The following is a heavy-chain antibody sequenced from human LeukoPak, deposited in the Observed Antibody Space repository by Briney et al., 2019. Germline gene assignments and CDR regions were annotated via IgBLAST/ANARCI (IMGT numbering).Heavy chain of an antibody. D-gene: IGHD3-22*01. V-gene: IGHV4-59*01. CDR3: ARSNYYDSSGFFDY. Sequence: PSETLSLTCTVSGGSISYYYWSWIRQPPGKGLEWFGYIYYSGSTNYNPSLKSRVTISADTSKNQLSLKLTSVTAADTAAYYCARSNYYDSSGFFDYWGQGTLVSASS. CDR2: IYYSGST. J-gene: IGHJ4*02. CDR1: GGSISYYY.